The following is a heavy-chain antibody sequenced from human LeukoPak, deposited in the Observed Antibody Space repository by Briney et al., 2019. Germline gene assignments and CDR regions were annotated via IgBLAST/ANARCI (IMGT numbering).Heavy chain of an antibody. J-gene: IGHJ4*02. D-gene: IGHD6-6*01. Sequence: PSETLSLTCAVYGGSFSGHYWSWIRQPPGKGLEWIGEINHSGSTNYNPSLKSRVTISVDTSKNQLSLKLSSVTAADTAVYYCARGLGSSSSGYWGQGTLVTVSS. CDR2: INHSGST. V-gene: IGHV4-34*01. CDR3: ARGLGSSSSGY. CDR1: GGSFSGHY.